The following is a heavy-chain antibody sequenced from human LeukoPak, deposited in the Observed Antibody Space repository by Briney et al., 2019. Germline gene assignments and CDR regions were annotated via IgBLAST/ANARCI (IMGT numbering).Heavy chain of an antibody. CDR3: AREDTGVAFDI. V-gene: IGHV3-48*03. Sequence: PGGCLRLSCAASRFTFSSYEMNWVRQAPGKGLEWVSYISGSGIKHYADSVKGRFTISRDNAKNSLYLQMNSLRVEDTAVYYCAREDTGVAFDIWGQGTTVTV. D-gene: IGHD2-8*01. CDR1: RFTFSSYE. J-gene: IGHJ3*02. CDR2: ISGSGIK.